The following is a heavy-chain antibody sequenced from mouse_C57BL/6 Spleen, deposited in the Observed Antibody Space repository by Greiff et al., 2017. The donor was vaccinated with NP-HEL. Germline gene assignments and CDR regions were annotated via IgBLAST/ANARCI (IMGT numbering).Heavy chain of an antibody. V-gene: IGHV14-4*01. CDR2: IDPENGDT. Sequence: DVQLQESGAELVRPGASVKLSCTASGFNIKDDYMHWVKQRPEQGLEWIGWIDPENGDTEYASKFQGKATITADTSSNTAYLQLSSLTSEDTAVYYCTTDYGSSYLFAYWGQGTLVTVSA. CDR1: GFNIKDDY. D-gene: IGHD1-1*01. CDR3: TTDYGSSYLFAY. J-gene: IGHJ3*01.